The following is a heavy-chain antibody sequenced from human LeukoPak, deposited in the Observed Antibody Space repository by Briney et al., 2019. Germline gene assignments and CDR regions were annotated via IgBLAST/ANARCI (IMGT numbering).Heavy chain of an antibody. CDR2: ISGGSGST. D-gene: IGHD3-9*01. CDR1: GFTFSSYA. J-gene: IGHJ4*02. V-gene: IGHV3-23*01. CDR3: AKSSSSRNFDWLLYEGGYYFDY. Sequence: GGSLRLSCAASGFTFSSYAMSWVRQAPGKGLEWVSAISGGSGSTYYADSVKGRFTISRDNSKNTLYLQMSSLRAEDTAVYYCAKSSSSRNFDWLLYEGGYYFDYWGQGTLVTVSS.